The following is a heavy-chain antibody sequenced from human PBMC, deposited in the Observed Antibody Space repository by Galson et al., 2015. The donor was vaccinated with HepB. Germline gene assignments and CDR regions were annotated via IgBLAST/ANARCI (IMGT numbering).Heavy chain of an antibody. J-gene: IGHJ6*02. CDR3: AHRLGYYNMDV. V-gene: IGHV2-5*01. Sequence: PALVKPTQPLTLTCTFSGFSFSTSGVGVGWIRQPPGKALEWLALIYWNDVKLYSPSLQSRLTITKDTSKNQVVLTMTNMDPVDTGTYFCAHRLGYYNMDVWGQGATVTVSS. CDR2: IYWNDVK. CDR1: GFSFSTSGVG.